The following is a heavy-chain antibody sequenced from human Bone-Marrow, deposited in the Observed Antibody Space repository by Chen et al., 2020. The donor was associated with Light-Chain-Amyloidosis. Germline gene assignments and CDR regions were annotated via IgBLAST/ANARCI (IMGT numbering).Heavy chain of an antibody. CDR1: GGSISSSSYY. CDR3: ARESGYCSGGSCYYFDY. CDR2: IYYSGST. V-gene: IGHV4-39*02. J-gene: IGHJ4*02. Sequence: QLQLQESGPGLVKPSETLSLTCTVSGGSISSSSYYWGWIRQPPGKGLEWIGSIYYSGSTYYNQSLKSLVTISVDTSKNQFSLKLSSVTAADTAVYYCARESGYCSGGSCYYFDYWGQGTLVTVSS. D-gene: IGHD2-15*01.